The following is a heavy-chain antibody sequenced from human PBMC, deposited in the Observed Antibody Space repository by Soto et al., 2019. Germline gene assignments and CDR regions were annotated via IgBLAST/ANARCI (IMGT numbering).Heavy chain of an antibody. J-gene: IGHJ5*02. CDR2: IIPIAAIA. Sequence: QVQLVQSGAEVKKPGSSVKVSCKASGGTFSRYTINWVRQAPGQGLEWMGRIIPIAAIANYTQKFQARVTITVDKPSTTAYMELSRLRSDDTAVYYCARGSTIVRGAPSWFDPWGQGTLVTVSS. CDR1: GGTFSRYT. CDR3: ARGSTIVRGAPSWFDP. V-gene: IGHV1-69*02. D-gene: IGHD3-10*01.